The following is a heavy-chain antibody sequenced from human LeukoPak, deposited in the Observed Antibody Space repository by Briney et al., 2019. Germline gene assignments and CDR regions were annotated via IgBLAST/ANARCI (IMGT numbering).Heavy chain of an antibody. CDR2: ISWNSGSI. Sequence: GGSLRLSCAASGFTFDDYAMHWVRQAPGKGLEWVSGISWNSGSIGYADSVKGRFTISRDNAKNSLYLQMDSLRVDDTAVYYCARGRPTGGVAVGDGGVDHWGQGTLVTVSS. V-gene: IGHV3-9*01. CDR1: GFTFDDYA. D-gene: IGHD3-16*01. J-gene: IGHJ4*02. CDR3: ARGRPTGGVAVGDGGVDH.